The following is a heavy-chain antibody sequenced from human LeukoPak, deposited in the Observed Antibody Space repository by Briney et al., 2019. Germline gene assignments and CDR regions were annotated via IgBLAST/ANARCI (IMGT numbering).Heavy chain of an antibody. CDR1: GFTFDDYG. J-gene: IGHJ4*02. D-gene: IGHD2-2*01. Sequence: GGSLRLSCAASGFTFDDYGMSWVRQAPGKGLEWGSGINWNGGSTGYADSVKGRFTISRDNAKNSLYLQMNSLRAEDTGLYYCARDSDQLYYFDYWGQGTLVTVSS. CDR3: ARDSDQLYYFDY. CDR2: INWNGGST. V-gene: IGHV3-20*04.